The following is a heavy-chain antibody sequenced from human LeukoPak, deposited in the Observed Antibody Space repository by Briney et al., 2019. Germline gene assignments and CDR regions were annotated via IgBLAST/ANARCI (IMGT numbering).Heavy chain of an antibody. CDR3: ARGRTTMIVVVDAFDI. CDR1: GYTFTSYG. J-gene: IGHJ3*02. D-gene: IGHD3-22*01. Sequence: GASVKVSCKASGYTFTSYGISWVRQAPGQGLEWMGWISAYNGNTNYAQKLPGRVTMTTDTSTSTAYMELRSLRSDDTAVYYCARGRTTMIVVVDAFDIWGQGTMVTVSS. V-gene: IGHV1-18*01. CDR2: ISAYNGNT.